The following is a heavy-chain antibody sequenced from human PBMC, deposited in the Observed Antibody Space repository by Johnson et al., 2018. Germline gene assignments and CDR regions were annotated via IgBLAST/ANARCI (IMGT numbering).Heavy chain of an antibody. Sequence: QVQLQESGPGLVKPSDTLSLTCTVSGGSLNNHYWSWIRQPPGKGPVWIGYIFYSGSTTYNPSLKSRVTISVDTSKKQLSLKLTSVTAADPAVYYCAREATSASWYGDVWTNYYYHYMDVWGKGTTVTVSS. CDR2: IFYSGST. D-gene: IGHD3-10*01. CDR3: AREATSASWYGDVWTNYYYHYMDV. V-gene: IGHV4-59*11. CDR1: GGSLNNHY. J-gene: IGHJ6*03.